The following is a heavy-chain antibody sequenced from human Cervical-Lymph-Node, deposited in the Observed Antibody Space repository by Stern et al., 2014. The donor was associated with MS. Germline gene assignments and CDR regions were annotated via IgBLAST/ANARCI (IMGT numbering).Heavy chain of an antibody. Sequence: EVQLVQSGGGLVQPGGSLRLSCAASGFTVKNNYMTWVRQAPGQGLEWVSVIYSGGRTYYADSVKGRFTISRDNSKNTLFLQMNTLRVEDTAVYYCARNDVWYYGMDVWGQGTTVTVSS. CDR2: IYSGGRT. J-gene: IGHJ6*02. D-gene: IGHD3-16*01. CDR3: ARNDVWYYGMDV. V-gene: IGHV3-66*02. CDR1: GFTVKNNY.